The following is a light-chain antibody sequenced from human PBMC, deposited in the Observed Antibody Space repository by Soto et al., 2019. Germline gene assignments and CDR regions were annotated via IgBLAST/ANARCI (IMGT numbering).Light chain of an antibody. CDR3: SSYTGTDNLLYV. Sequence: QSVLTQPPSASGSPGQSVTISCTGTSSVVGAYDYVSWYQQHPGKAPKLLIYEVDHRPSGVPDRFSGSKSANTASLTVSGLQPEDEADYYCSSYTGTDNLLYVFGTGTKVTVL. J-gene: IGLJ1*01. CDR1: SSVVGAYDY. V-gene: IGLV2-8*01. CDR2: EVD.